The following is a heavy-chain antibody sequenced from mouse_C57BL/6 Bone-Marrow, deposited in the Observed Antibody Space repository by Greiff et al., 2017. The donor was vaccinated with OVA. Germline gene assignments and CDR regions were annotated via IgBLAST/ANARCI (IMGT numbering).Heavy chain of an antibody. J-gene: IGHJ3*01. CDR1: GYTFTSYW. V-gene: IGHV1-55*01. CDR2: IYPGSGST. Sequence: QVQLKQPGAELVKPGASVKMSCKASGYTFTSYWITWVKQRPGQGLEWIGDIYPGSGSTNYNEKFKSKATLTVDKSSSTAYMQLSSLTSEDSAVYYCARRGFAYWGQGTLVTVSA. CDR3: ARRGFAY.